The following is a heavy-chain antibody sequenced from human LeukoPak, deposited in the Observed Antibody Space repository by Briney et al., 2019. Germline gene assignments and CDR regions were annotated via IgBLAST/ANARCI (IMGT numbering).Heavy chain of an antibody. CDR2: IFYSGST. D-gene: IGHD6-19*01. CDR1: GGSISNKY. Sequence: SETLSLTCSISGGSISNKYWSWIRQPPGKGLEWIGSIFYSGSTYYNPSLKSRVTVSVDTSKNQFSLKVNSVTAADTAVYYCARAGYSSGHYYFDYWGQGTLVTVSS. V-gene: IGHV4-59*12. CDR3: ARAGYSSGHYYFDY. J-gene: IGHJ4*02.